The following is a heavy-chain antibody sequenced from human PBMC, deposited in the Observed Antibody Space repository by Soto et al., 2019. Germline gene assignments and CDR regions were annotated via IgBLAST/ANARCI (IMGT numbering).Heavy chain of an antibody. J-gene: IGHJ6*02. CDR1: GASINSANW. V-gene: IGHV4-4*02. CDR2: IYHIGST. D-gene: IGHD3-3*01. CDR3: ANRYDFWGGRWCVLAV. Sequence: SETLSLTCTVSGASINSANWWVWVRQPPGKGLEWIGEIYHIGSTTYNPSLKSRATISVDKSKNQFSLKVTSVTAADTGVYYCANRYDFWGGRWCVLAVWGQGPTVTVSS.